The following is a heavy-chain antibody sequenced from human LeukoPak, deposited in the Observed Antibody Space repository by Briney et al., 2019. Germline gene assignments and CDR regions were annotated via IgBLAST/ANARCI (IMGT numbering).Heavy chain of an antibody. CDR2: IYYSGST. V-gene: IGHV4-31*03. J-gene: IGHJ5*02. CDR1: VGSISSGGYY. Sequence: PSETLSLTCTVSVGSISSGGYYWSWIRQHPGKGLEWIGYIYYSGSTYYNPSLKSRVTISVDTSKNQFSLKLSSVTAADTAVYYCARDRSTSWFDPWGQGTLVTVSS. D-gene: IGHD2-2*01. CDR3: ARDRSTSWFDP.